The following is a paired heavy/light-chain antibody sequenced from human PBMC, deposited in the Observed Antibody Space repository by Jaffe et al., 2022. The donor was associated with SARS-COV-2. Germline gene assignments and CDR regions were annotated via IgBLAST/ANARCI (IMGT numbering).Heavy chain of an antibody. D-gene: IGHD3-16*01. CDR1: GFIFGSNA. J-gene: IGHJ2*01. CDR3: VKVGASWYFDL. V-gene: IGHV3-23*01. Sequence: EVQLLESGGGLVQPGGSLRLSCAASGFIFGSNAMIWVRQAPGQGLEWVSAISTYGYSTYYADSVKGRFTISRDTSKNTLFVQMNSLRAEDTAVYYCVKVGASWYFDLWGRGTLVTVSS. CDR2: ISTYGYST.
Light chain of an antibody. Sequence: EILMTQSPATLSVSPGERATLFCRASQSVSNNLAWYQQKPGQAPRLLIYDASTRATGIPARFSGSGSGTEFTLTISSLQSEDFAVYYCQHYDIWPLTIGGGTKVEIK. J-gene: IGKJ4*01. CDR3: QHYDIWPLT. CDR2: DAS. V-gene: IGKV3-15*01. CDR1: QSVSNN.